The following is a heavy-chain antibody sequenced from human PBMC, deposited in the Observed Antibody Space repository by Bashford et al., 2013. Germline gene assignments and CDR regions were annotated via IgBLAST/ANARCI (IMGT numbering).Heavy chain of an antibody. Sequence: WVRQMPGKGLEWVGLIRRRAYSYATTYGESVEGRFTISRDDAKNTAYLQLHGLRSEDTAVYFCTRRIEPGSASYQYYNGMDVWGQGTTVTVSS. CDR2: IRRRAYSYAT. D-gene: IGHD3-10*01. CDR3: TRRIEPGSASYQYYNGMDV. V-gene: IGHV3-73*01. J-gene: IGHJ6*02.